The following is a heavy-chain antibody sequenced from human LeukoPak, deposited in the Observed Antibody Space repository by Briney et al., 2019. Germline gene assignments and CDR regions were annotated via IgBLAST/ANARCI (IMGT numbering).Heavy chain of an antibody. CDR3: ARDRDWNALYFDY. CDR1: GFTFSSYE. D-gene: IGHD1-1*01. V-gene: IGHV3-20*04. Sequence: GGSLRLSCAASGFTFSSYEMNWVRQAPGKGLEWVSGINWNGGSTGYADSVKGRFTISRDNAKNSLYLQMNSLRAEDTALYYCARDRDWNALYFDYWGQGTLVTVSS. J-gene: IGHJ4*02. CDR2: INWNGGST.